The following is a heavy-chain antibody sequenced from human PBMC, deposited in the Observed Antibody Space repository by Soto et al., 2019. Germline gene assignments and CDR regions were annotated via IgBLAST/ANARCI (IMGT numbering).Heavy chain of an antibody. V-gene: IGHV1-69*06. CDR1: GGTFSSYA. CDR2: IIPIFGTA. CDR3: ARGRYYYYYGMDV. J-gene: IGHJ6*02. Sequence: GASVKVSCKASGGTFSSYAISGVRQAPGQGLEWMGGIIPIFGTANYAQKFQGRVTITADKSTSTAYMELSSLRSEDTAVYYCARGRYYYYYGMDVWGQGTTVTVSS.